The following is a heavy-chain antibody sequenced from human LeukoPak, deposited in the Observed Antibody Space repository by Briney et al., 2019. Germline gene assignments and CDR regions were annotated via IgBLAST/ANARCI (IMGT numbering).Heavy chain of an antibody. J-gene: IGHJ4*02. CDR1: RFTFTSYW. V-gene: IGHV3-7*01. CDR3: ARFDYWSGFYPLDH. Sequence: GGSLRLSCTASRFTFTSYWMTWVRQARGRGLEWVANINRDGSEIYYLDSVKGRFTISRDNAKNSLYLQMNGLRGEDTAVYYCARFDYWSGFYPLDHWGQGTLVTVSS. CDR2: INRDGSEI. D-gene: IGHD3-3*01.